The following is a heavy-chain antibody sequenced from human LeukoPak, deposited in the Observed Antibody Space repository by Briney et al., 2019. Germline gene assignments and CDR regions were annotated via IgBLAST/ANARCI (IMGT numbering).Heavy chain of an antibody. Sequence: SETLSLTCTVSGGSISSYYWSWIRQPPGKGLEWIGYIYYSGSTNYNPSLKSRVTISVDTSKNQFSLKLSSVTAADTAVYYCAREPEEYYDSSGPVPHWGQGTLVTVSS. J-gene: IGHJ4*02. CDR3: AREPEEYYDSSGPVPH. D-gene: IGHD3-22*01. CDR1: GGSISSYY. V-gene: IGHV4-59*12. CDR2: IYYSGST.